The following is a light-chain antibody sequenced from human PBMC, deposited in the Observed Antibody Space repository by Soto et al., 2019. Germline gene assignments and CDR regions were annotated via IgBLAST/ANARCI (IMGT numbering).Light chain of an antibody. Sequence: QSALAQPASVSGSPGQSITISCTGTSSDVGAYDAVSWYQQHPGKAPQVIIYRGTKRPSGVSTRFSGSVSGNTASLTVSGLQAEDEAEYFCCSSAPESTYVFGIGTRSPS. J-gene: IGLJ1*01. CDR2: RGT. CDR1: SSDVGAYDA. CDR3: CSSAPESTYV. V-gene: IGLV2-23*01.